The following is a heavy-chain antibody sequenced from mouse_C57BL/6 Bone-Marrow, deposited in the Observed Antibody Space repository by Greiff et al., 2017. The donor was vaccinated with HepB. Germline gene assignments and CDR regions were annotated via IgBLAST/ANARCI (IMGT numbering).Heavy chain of an antibody. CDR1: GFTFSSYG. V-gene: IGHV5-6*01. J-gene: IGHJ2*01. CDR2: ISSGGSYT. CDR3: ARHGGY. Sequence: EVKLVESGGDLVKPGGSLKLSCAASGFTFSSYGMSWVRQTPDKRLEWVATISSGGSYTYYPDSVKGRFTISRDNAKNTLYLQMSSLKSEDTAMYYCARHGGYWGQVTTLTVSS.